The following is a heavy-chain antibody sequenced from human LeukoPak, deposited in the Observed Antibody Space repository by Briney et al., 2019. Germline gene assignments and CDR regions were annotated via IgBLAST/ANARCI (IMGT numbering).Heavy chain of an antibody. V-gene: IGHV3-23*01. Sequence: GGSLRLSCAASGFTFSNYAMSWVRQAPGKGLEWVSGIGGGGGSTYYADSVKGRFTISRDNAKNSLYLQMNSLRAEDTAVYYCAREIGYCSSTSCYRTTDAFDIWGQGTMVTVSS. J-gene: IGHJ3*02. CDR1: GFTFSNYA. CDR2: IGGGGGST. D-gene: IGHD2-2*03. CDR3: AREIGYCSSTSCYRTTDAFDI.